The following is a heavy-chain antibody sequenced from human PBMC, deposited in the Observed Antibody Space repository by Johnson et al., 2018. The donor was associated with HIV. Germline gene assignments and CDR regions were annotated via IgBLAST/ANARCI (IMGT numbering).Heavy chain of an antibody. CDR2: ISWNSGSL. Sequence: VQLVESGGGLVQPGRSLRLSCAASGFTFDDYAMHWVRQAPGKGLEWVSGISWNSGSLGYADSVKGRFTISRDNAKNSLYLQMNSLRAEDTALYYCAKARRIAAAGSLNDAFDIWGQGTMVTVSS. D-gene: IGHD6-13*01. CDR3: AKARRIAAAGSLNDAFDI. J-gene: IGHJ3*02. CDR1: GFTFDDYA. V-gene: IGHV3-9*01.